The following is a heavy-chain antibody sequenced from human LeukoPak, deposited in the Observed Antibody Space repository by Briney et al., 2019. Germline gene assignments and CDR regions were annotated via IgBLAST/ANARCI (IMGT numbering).Heavy chain of an antibody. CDR3: AREGENYFDY. D-gene: IGHD3-16*01. CDR2: IYRSGST. CDR1: GVSISSGNW. J-gene: IGHJ4*02. Sequence: SETLSLTCAVSGVSISSGNWWTWVRQPPGKGLEWIGQIYRSGSTNYNPSLKSGVTMSVDKSNNQFSLKLSSLTAADTAVYYCAREGENYFDYWGQGTLVTVSS. V-gene: IGHV4-4*02.